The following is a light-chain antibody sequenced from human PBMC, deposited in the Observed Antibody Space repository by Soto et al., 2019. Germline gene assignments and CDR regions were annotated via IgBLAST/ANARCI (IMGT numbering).Light chain of an antibody. V-gene: IGKV3-20*01. CDR1: QTVYSNY. Sequence: ESVLTQSPATLSLSAGDKATLSCRSSQTVYSNYLAWYQQKPGQAPRLLVYGASDRAAGVPSRFSGSGTEPDLTLTIRSLQTQDFAVYLCQQYIMSPTACVTGTKVGPGTKV. CDR2: GAS. CDR3: QQYIMSPTACVTGTK. J-gene: IGKJ3*01.